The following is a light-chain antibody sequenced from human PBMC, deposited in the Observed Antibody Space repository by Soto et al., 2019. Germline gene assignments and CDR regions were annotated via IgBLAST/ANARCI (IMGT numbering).Light chain of an antibody. CDR1: QSIYTK. J-gene: IGKJ2*01. CDR2: DAS. Sequence: EIVLTQSPGTLSLSPGEGATLSCRASQSIYTKLAWYQKKSGQAPRLLIYDASTRAYGIPDRFSGSGSGTDFSLTISILEPEDFAVYYCQQYAGSLYTFAQGTKLDIK. V-gene: IGKV3-20*01. CDR3: QQYAGSLYT.